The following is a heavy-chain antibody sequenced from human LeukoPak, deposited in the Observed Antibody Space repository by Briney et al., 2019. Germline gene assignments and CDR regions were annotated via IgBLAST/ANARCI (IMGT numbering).Heavy chain of an antibody. Sequence: GGSLRLSCAASGFTFSSYAMHWVRQAPGKGLEWVAAISYDGSNKYYADSVKGRFTISRDNSKNTLYLQMNSLRAEDTAVYYCARDGSWPYSSGPNWFDPWGQGTLVTVSS. J-gene: IGHJ5*02. CDR2: ISYDGSNK. V-gene: IGHV3-30*04. CDR1: GFTFSSYA. CDR3: ARDGSWPYSSGPNWFDP. D-gene: IGHD6-19*01.